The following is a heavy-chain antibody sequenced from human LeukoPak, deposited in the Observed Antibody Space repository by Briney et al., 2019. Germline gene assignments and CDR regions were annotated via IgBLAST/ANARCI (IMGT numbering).Heavy chain of an antibody. CDR1: GYTFTSYY. Sequence: ASVKVSCKASGYTFTSYYMHWVRQAPGQGLEWMGIINPSGGSTSYAQKFQGRVTITADESTSTAYMELSSLRSEDTAVYYCEGIQLWLSQTNWFDPWGQGTLVTVSS. J-gene: IGHJ5*02. CDR3: EGIQLWLSQTNWFDP. D-gene: IGHD5-18*01. CDR2: INPSGGST. V-gene: IGHV1-46*01.